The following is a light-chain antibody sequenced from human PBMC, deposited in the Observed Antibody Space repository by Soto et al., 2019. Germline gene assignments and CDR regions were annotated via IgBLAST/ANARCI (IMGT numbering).Light chain of an antibody. CDR1: RRVSSY. V-gene: IGKV3-11*01. CDR2: DAS. CDR3: QQYNNWPPAT. Sequence: ETVLTQSPATLSLSPGDRATLSCRASRRVSSYLAWYQQKAGQAPRLLIYDASNRAAGTPARFSGSGSGTDFTLTISNLQSEDLAVYYWQQYNNWPPATFGGGTKV. J-gene: IGKJ4*01.